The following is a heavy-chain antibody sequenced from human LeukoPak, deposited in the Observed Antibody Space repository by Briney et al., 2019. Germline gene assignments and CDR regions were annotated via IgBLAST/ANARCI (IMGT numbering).Heavy chain of an antibody. CDR3: ARRTASSSVDY. Sequence: PSETLSLTCTVSGGSISSSSYSWGWIRQPPGKGLEWIGSIYYSGSTYYNPSLKSRVTISVDTSKNQFSLKLSSVTAADTAVYYCARRTASSSVDYWGQGTLVTVSS. J-gene: IGHJ4*02. D-gene: IGHD6-6*01. CDR2: IYYSGST. CDR1: GGSISSSSYS. V-gene: IGHV4-39*01.